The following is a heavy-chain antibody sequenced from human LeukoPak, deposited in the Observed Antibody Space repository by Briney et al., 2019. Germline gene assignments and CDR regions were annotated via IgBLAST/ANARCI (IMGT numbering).Heavy chain of an antibody. CDR3: ASYRYGSSFAFDI. Sequence: PGGPLGLSCGAPGFPVITNYMSWARQAPGKGLEGVSIIYSGGSTYYADSVKGRFAISRDNSKNTLYLQMNSLRAEDTAVYYCASYRYGSSFAFDIWGQGTMVTVSS. CDR2: IYSGGST. D-gene: IGHD6-6*01. CDR1: GFPVITNY. V-gene: IGHV3-66*01. J-gene: IGHJ3*02.